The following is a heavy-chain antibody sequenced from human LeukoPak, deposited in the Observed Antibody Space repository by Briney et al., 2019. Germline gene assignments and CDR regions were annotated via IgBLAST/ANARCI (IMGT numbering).Heavy chain of an antibody. CDR3: ARQQDYDSSGYFDY. CDR2: IYYSGST. V-gene: IGHV4-59*08. D-gene: IGHD3-22*01. CDR1: GGSISSYY. Sequence: SETLSLTCTVSGGSISSYYWRWIRQPPGKGLEWIGYIYYSGSTNYNPSLKSRVTISVDTSKNQFSLKLSSVTAADTAVYYCARQQDYDSSGYFDYWGQGTLVTVSS. J-gene: IGHJ4*02.